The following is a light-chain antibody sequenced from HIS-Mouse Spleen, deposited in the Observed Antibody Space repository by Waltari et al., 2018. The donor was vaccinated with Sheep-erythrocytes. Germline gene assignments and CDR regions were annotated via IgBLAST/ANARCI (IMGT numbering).Light chain of an antibody. J-gene: IGLJ1*01. V-gene: IGLV2-11*01. CDR1: SSDVGGYNY. CDR3: CSYAGSYNHV. Sequence: QSALTQPRSVSGSPGQSFTIPCPGTSSDVGGYNYVSWYQPHPGKAPKLMIYDVSKRPSGVPDRFSGSKSGNTASLTISGLQAEDEADYYCCSYAGSYNHVFATGTKVTVL. CDR2: DVS.